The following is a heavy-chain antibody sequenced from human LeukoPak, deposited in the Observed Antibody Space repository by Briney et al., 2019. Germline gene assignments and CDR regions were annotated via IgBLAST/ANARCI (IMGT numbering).Heavy chain of an antibody. J-gene: IGHJ4*02. V-gene: IGHV3-23*01. CDR3: AGGDSSNY. CDR1: GFTFSDYY. Sequence: GGSLRLSCAASGFTFSDYYMSWVRQAPGKGLERVSGISSSGGSTYYADSVKGRFTISKDNSKNTLYLQMNGLRAEDTAVYYCAGGDSSNYWGQGSLVTVSS. D-gene: IGHD4-11*01. CDR2: ISSSGGST.